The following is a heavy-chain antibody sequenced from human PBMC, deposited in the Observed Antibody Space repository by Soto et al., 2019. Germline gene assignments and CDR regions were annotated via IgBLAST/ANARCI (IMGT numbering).Heavy chain of an antibody. CDR1: GFTFSTYA. Sequence: GGSLRLSCAASGFTFSTYAVSWVRQAPGKGLEWVSANSGSGGGTYYSDSVKGRFTISRDNSKNTLYLQMNSLGAEDTAVYYYAKGGSPKYYFDYWGQGTLVTVSS. V-gene: IGHV3-23*01. J-gene: IGHJ4*02. CDR2: NSGSGGGT. D-gene: IGHD2-15*01. CDR3: AKGGSPKYYFDY.